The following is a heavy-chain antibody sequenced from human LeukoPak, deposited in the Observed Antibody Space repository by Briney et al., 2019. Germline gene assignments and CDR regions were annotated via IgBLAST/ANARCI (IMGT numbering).Heavy chain of an antibody. V-gene: IGHV3-23*01. CDR3: AKGIVGATTADC. CDR1: GFTFSSYS. Sequence: PGGSLRLSCAASGFTFSSYSMNWVRQAPGKGLEWVSAISGSGGSTYYADSVKGRFTISRDNSKNTLYLQMNSLRAEDTAVYYCAKGIVGATTADCWGQGTLVTVSS. J-gene: IGHJ4*02. CDR2: ISGSGGST. D-gene: IGHD1-26*01.